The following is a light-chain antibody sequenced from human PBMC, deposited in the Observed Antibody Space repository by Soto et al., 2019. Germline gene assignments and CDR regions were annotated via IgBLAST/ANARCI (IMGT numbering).Light chain of an antibody. V-gene: IGLV4-69*01. Sequence: QPVLTQSPSASASLGASVKFTCTLSSGHSSYAIAWHQQQPEKGPRYLMKLNSDGSHSKGDGIPDRFSGSSSGAERYLTIPSLQSEDEADYYCQTWGTGIHVFGTGTKLTVL. J-gene: IGLJ1*01. CDR3: QTWGTGIHV. CDR2: LNSDGSH. CDR1: SGHSSYA.